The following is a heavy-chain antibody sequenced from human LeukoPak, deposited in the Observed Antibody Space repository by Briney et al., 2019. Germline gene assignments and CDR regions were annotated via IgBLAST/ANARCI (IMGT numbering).Heavy chain of an antibody. D-gene: IGHD2-15*01. V-gene: IGHV2-5*02. CDR2: IYWDDDK. CDR3: AHLYCSGGSCYRYFQH. Sequence: SGPTLVKPTQTLTLTCTFSGFSLSTSGVGVGWIRQPPGKALEWLALIYWDDDKRYSPSLKSRFTITKDTSKNQVVLTMTNMDPVDTATYYCAHLYCSGGSCYRYFQHWGQGTLVTVSS. J-gene: IGHJ1*01. CDR1: GFSLSTSGVG.